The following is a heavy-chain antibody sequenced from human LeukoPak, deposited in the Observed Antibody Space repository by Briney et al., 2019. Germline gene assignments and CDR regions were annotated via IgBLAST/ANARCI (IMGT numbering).Heavy chain of an antibody. J-gene: IGHJ6*02. CDR3: ARVREGCGGDCISYYYYYAMDV. CDR1: EFTFSSYE. Sequence: GGSLRLSCTASEFTFSSYEMNWVRQAPGKGLEWVSYISSSGSTIHYADSVKGRFTISRDNAWNSLYPQMNSLRAEDTAVYYCARVREGCGGDCISYYYYYAMDVWGQGTTVTVSS. CDR2: ISSSGSTI. D-gene: IGHD2-21*02. V-gene: IGHV3-48*03.